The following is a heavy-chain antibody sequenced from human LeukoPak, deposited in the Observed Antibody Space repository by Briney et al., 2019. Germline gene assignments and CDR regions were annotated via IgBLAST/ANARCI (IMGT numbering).Heavy chain of an antibody. CDR1: GFTFSSYA. V-gene: IGHV3-23*03. CDR2: IFSDDST. Sequence: GGSLRLSCAASGFTFSSYAMSWVRQAPGKGLEWVSVIFSDDSTKYADSVKGRFSISRDNSKNMLYLQMNSLRAEDTAVYHCARVHESIGYYYVWAFDIWGQGTMVTVSS. D-gene: IGHD3-22*01. J-gene: IGHJ3*02. CDR3: ARVHESIGYYYVWAFDI.